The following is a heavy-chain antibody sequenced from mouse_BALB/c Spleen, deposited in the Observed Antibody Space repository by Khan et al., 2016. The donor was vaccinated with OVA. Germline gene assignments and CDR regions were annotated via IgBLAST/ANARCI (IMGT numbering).Heavy chain of an antibody. Sequence: EVELVESGGDLVKPGGSLKLSCAASGFTFSTYGMSWVRQSPDKRLEWVATISSGGSYNYYPDNVKGRFTISRDYAKKTLYLQMSSQKSEDTGMYYCARLAYYYNSEGFSYWGQGTLVPVSA. D-gene: IGHD1-1*01. CDR2: ISSGGSYN. J-gene: IGHJ3*01. CDR3: ARLAYYYNSEGFSY. V-gene: IGHV5-6*01. CDR1: GFTFSTYG.